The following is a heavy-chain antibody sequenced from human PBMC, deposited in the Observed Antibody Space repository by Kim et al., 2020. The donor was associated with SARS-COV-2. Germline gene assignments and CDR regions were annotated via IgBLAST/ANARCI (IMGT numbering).Heavy chain of an antibody. CDR3: ARDAYPQGHYYYYGMDV. J-gene: IGHJ6*02. V-gene: IGHV7-4-1*02. CDR1: GYTFTSYA. Sequence: ASVKVSCKASGYTFTSYAMNWVRQAPGQGLEWMGWINTNTGNPTYAQGFTGRFVFSLDTSVSTAYLQISSLKAEDTAVYYCARDAYPQGHYYYYGMDVWGQGTTVTVSS. D-gene: IGHD3-16*01. CDR2: INTNTGNP.